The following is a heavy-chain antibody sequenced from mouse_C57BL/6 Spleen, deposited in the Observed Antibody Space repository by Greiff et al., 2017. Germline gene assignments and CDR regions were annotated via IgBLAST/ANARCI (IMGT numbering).Heavy chain of an antibody. CDR2: ISYSGST. V-gene: IGHV3-1*01. Sequence: EVQLVESGPGMVKPSQSLSLTCTVTGYSITSGYDWHWIRHFPGNKLEWMGYISYSGSTNYNPSLKSRISITHDTSKNHFFLKLNSVTTEDTATYYCARGDYDGGAWFAYWGQGTLVTVSA. J-gene: IGHJ3*01. CDR1: GYSITSGYD. CDR3: ARGDYDGGAWFAY. D-gene: IGHD2-4*01.